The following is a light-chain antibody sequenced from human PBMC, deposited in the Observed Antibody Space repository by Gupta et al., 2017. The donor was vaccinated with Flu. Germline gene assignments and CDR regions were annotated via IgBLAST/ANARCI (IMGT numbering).Light chain of an antibody. CDR1: SSDVGSYNR. CDR2: EVN. V-gene: IGLV2-18*02. J-gene: IGLJ2*01. Sequence: SVAISCTGTSSDVGSYNRVSWYQQPPGTAPKLIIYEVNNRPSGVPDRFSGSKSGNTASLTISGLQPEDEADYYCISKTSSDTLVFGGGTKLTVL. CDR3: ISKTSSDTLV.